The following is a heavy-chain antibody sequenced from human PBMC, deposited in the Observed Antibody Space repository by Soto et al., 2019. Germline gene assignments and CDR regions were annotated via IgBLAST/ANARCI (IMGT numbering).Heavy chain of an antibody. CDR2: ISSSGSTI. CDR1: GFTFSSYE. Sequence: QPGGSLRLSCAASGFTFSSYEMNWVRQAPGKGLEWVSYISSSGSTIYYADSVKGRFTISRDNAKNSLYLQMNSLQVEDTAIYYCAKHLEYTPSDGMDVWGQGTTVTVSS. CDR3: AKHLEYTPSDGMDV. V-gene: IGHV3-48*03. D-gene: IGHD2-2*02. J-gene: IGHJ6*02.